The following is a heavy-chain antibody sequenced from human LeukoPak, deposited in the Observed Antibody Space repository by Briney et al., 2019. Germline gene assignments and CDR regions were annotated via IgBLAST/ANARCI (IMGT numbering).Heavy chain of an antibody. J-gene: IGHJ4*02. Sequence: GGSLRPSCAASGFTFSSYGMHWVRQAPGKGLGWVAVISYDGSNKNYADSVKGRFTISRDNSKNTLYLQMNSLRAEDTAVYYCAKDVSLVQGVTDYWGQGTLVTVSS. D-gene: IGHD3-10*01. V-gene: IGHV3-30*18. CDR2: ISYDGSNK. CDR1: GFTFSSYG. CDR3: AKDVSLVQGVTDY.